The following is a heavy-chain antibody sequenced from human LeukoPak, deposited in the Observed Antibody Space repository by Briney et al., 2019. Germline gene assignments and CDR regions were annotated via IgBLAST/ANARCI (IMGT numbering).Heavy chain of an antibody. CDR3: ARDVHDYGDYGVGDY. D-gene: IGHD4-17*01. CDR2: ISSSSSYI. CDR1: GFTFSSYS. Sequence: PGGSLRLSCAASGFTFSSYSMNWVRQAPGKGLEWVSSISSSSSYIYYADSVKGRFTISRDNAKNSLYLQMNSLRDEDTAVYYCARDVHDYGDYGVGDYWGQGTLVTVSS. V-gene: IGHV3-21*01. J-gene: IGHJ4*02.